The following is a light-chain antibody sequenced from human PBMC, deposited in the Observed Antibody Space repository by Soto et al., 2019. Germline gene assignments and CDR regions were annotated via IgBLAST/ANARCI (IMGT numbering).Light chain of an antibody. CDR3: QKYSSVIT. CDR1: QGISSF. Sequence: DIQMTQSPSSLSTSVGDSVTITCRGSQGISSFVAWYQQKPGKVPRLLISGASTLQSGVPSRFSGSGSGTDFTLTITSLQPEDVATYYCQKYSSVITFGQGTRLEIK. V-gene: IGKV1-27*01. J-gene: IGKJ5*01. CDR2: GAS.